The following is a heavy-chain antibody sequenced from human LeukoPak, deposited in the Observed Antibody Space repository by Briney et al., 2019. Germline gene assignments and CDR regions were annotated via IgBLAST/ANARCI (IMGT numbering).Heavy chain of an antibody. CDR2: ISSSASYA. CDR1: GFTFSDYY. J-gene: IGHJ4*02. CDR3: VRFYYDSSGYYFPVVDY. V-gene: IGHV3-11*03. Sequence: KTGGSLRLSCAASGFTFSDYYMSWIRQAPGKGLEWVSYISSSASYADYADSVKGRFTISRDTAKNSLYLQMNSMRAEDTAVYYCVRFYYDSSGYYFPVVDYWGQGSLVTVSS. D-gene: IGHD3-22*01.